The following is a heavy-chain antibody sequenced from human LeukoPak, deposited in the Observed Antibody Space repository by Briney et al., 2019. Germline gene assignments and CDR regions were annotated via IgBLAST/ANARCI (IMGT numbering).Heavy chain of an antibody. D-gene: IGHD5-18*01. CDR2: IIPTFGTA. CDR1: GGTFSTYA. Sequence: ASVKLSCKAAGGTFSTYAIIWVRQAPGQALEWMGGIIPTFGTANHAQKFHARVTIPTDESASTAYMGLSSLRSEDMPVYYCARAVHTITLGAFDIWAQGTMVTVSS. V-gene: IGHV1-69*05. J-gene: IGHJ3*02. CDR3: ARAVHTITLGAFDI.